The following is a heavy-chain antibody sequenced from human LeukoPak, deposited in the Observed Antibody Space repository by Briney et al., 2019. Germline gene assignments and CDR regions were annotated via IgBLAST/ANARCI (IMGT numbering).Heavy chain of an antibody. J-gene: IGHJ4*02. CDR3: VKVATLDD. CDR2: ISYDGSNK. D-gene: IGHD2-15*01. Sequence: GGSLRLSCAASGFTFSSYAMHWVRQAPGKGLEWVAVISYDGSNKYYADSVKGRFTISRDNSKNTLYLEMNSLRAEDTAVYYCVKVATLDDWGQGTLVTVSS. CDR1: GFTFSSYA. V-gene: IGHV3-30-3*01.